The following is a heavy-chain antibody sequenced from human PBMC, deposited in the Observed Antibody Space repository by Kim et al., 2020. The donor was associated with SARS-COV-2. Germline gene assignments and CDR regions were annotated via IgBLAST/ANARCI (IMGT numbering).Heavy chain of an antibody. CDR2: ISGSGGRI. D-gene: IGHD3-22*01. Sequence: GGSLRLSCAASGFTFSSYAMSWVRQAPGKGLEWVSGISGSGGRIYYADSVKGRFTISRDNSKNTLYVQMNSLRAEDTAVYYCAKDFYDSSGYYPQYFQHWGQGTLVTVSS. J-gene: IGHJ1*01. CDR1: GFTFSSYA. CDR3: AKDFYDSSGYYPQYFQH. V-gene: IGHV3-23*01.